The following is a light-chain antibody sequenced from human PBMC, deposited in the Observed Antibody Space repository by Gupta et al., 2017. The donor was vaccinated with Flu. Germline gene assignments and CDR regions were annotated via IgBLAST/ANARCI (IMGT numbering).Light chain of an antibody. Sequence: NCKSSQSVLYSSNNKNYLAWYQQKPGQPPKLLIYWASTREAGVPDRFSGSGSGTDFTLTISSLQAEDVAVYYCQQHYSTPGTFGQGTKVEIK. CDR3: QQHYSTPGT. CDR2: WAS. V-gene: IGKV4-1*01. CDR1: QSVLYSSNNKNY. J-gene: IGKJ1*01.